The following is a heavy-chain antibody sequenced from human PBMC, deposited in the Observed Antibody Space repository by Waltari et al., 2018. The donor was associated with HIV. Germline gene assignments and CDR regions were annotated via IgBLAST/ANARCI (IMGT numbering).Heavy chain of an antibody. Sequence: EAQLVGSGGGLVHPGGSLRLSCVASGFNFGAYSMNWVRQAPGKGLEWISYISSGERTIHYADSVRCRFTLSRDSARNSLYLQMNSLRPEDTAVYYCARGDIPYYYGMDVWGQGTTVTVS. CDR3: ARGDIPYYYGMDV. V-gene: IGHV3-48*01. J-gene: IGHJ6*02. CDR2: ISSGERTI. CDR1: GFNFGAYS. D-gene: IGHD2-21*01.